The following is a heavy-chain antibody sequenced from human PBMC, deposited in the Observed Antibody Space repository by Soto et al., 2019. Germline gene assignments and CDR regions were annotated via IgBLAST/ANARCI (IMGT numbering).Heavy chain of an antibody. CDR1: GFTFSSYA. V-gene: IGHV3-23*01. CDR2: ISGSGGST. Sequence: EVQLLESGGGLVQPGGSLRLSCAASGFTFSSYAMSWVRQAPGKGLEWVSAISGSGGSTYYADSVKGRFTISRDNSKNTLYLQMNSLRAEDTAVYYCAKDQRVIAAAGGVFDYSGQGTLVTVSS. D-gene: IGHD6-13*01. CDR3: AKDQRVIAAAGGVFDY. J-gene: IGHJ4*02.